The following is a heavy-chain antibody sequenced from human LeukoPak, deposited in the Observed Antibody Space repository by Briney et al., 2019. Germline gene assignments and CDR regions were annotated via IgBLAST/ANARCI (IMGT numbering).Heavy chain of an antibody. CDR1: GFTFSSYW. V-gene: IGHV3-7*01. Sequence: PGGSLRLSCAASGFTFSSYWMSWVRQAPGKGLEWVANIKQDGSEKYYVDSVEGRFTISRDNAKNSLYLQMNSLRAEDTAVYYCARDRYYDSSGYPGPPYWGQGTLVTVSS. CDR3: ARDRYYDSSGYPGPPY. J-gene: IGHJ4*02. D-gene: IGHD3-22*01. CDR2: IKQDGSEK.